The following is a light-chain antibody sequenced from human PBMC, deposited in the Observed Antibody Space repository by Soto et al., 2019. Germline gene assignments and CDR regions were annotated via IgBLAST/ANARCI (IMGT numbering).Light chain of an antibody. CDR2: DAS. V-gene: IGKV1-5*01. Sequence: DTQMTQSPSTLSASVGGRVTITCRASQSISSWLAWYQQKPGKAPKLLIFDASSLESGVPSRFSGSGYGTEFTLTISSLQPDDFATYYCQHYNRYPLTFGGGTKVEIK. CDR1: QSISSW. J-gene: IGKJ4*01. CDR3: QHYNRYPLT.